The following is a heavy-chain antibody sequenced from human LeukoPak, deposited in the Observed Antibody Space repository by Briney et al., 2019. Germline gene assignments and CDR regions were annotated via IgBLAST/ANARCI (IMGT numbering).Heavy chain of an antibody. CDR1: GGTFSSCA. V-gene: IGHV1-69*01. D-gene: IGHD5-24*01. J-gene: IGHJ3*02. CDR3: ARWSRDGYNPGAFDI. CDR2: IIPIFGTA. Sequence: SVKVSCKASGGTFSSCAISWVRQAPGQGLEWMGGIIPIFGTANYAQKFQGRVTITADESTSTAYMELSSLRSEDTAVYYCARWSRDGYNPGAFDIWGQGTMVTVSS.